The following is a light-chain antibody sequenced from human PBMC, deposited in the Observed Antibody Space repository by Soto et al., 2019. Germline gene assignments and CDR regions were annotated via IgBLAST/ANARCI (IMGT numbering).Light chain of an antibody. CDR3: MQGTQFPFT. CDR1: QSLAHRDGHTY. Sequence: DIVMTQTPLSAPVTLGQSASISCTSSQSLAHRDGHTYLSWLQQRPGQPPRLLIYMTSNRFSGVPDRFSGSGAGEHVTLTISRVEAEDVATYYCMQGTQFPFTFGQGTKL. V-gene: IGKV2-24*01. CDR2: MTS. J-gene: IGKJ2*01.